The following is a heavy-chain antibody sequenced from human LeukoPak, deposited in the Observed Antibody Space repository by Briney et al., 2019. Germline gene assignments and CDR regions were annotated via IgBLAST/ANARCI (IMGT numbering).Heavy chain of an antibody. CDR2: IYTSGST. CDR1: GGSISSYY. Sequence: SETLSLTCTVSGGSISSYYWSWIRQPAGKGLEWIGRIYTSGSTNYNPSLKSRVTMSVDTSKNQFSLKLSSVTAADTAVYYCARLPTQGYCSSTSCYPTLDYWGQGTLVIVSS. V-gene: IGHV4-4*07. CDR3: ARLPTQGYCSSTSCYPTLDY. D-gene: IGHD2-2*01. J-gene: IGHJ4*02.